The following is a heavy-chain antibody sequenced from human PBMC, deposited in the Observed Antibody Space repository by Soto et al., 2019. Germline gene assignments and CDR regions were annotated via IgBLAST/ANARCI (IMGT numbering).Heavy chain of an antibody. Sequence: SETLSLTCTVSGGSISSYYWSWIRQPPGKGLEWIGYIYYSGSTNYNPSLKSRVTISVDTSKNQFSLKLSSVTAADTAVYYCGRGGGYCSSTSCLPGTFDIWGQGTMVTVSS. D-gene: IGHD2-2*01. CDR2: IYYSGST. CDR3: GRGGGYCSSTSCLPGTFDI. CDR1: GGSISSYY. V-gene: IGHV4-59*01. J-gene: IGHJ3*02.